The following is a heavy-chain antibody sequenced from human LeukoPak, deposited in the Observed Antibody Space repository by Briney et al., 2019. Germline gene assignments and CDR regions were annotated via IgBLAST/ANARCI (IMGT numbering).Heavy chain of an antibody. CDR2: AYWNNDK. D-gene: IGHD3-10*01. CDR3: AHKGRGSGSYNM. CDR1: GFSLSNTGVA. V-gene: IGHV2-5*01. Sequence: SGPTLVKPTQTLTLTCNFSGFSLSNTGVAVGWIRQSPGKALEWLAVAYWNNDKSYSPSLKSRLTITKDTSKNQVVLKMTNMDPVDTATYYCAHKGRGSGSYNMWGQGTLVTVSS. J-gene: IGHJ4*02.